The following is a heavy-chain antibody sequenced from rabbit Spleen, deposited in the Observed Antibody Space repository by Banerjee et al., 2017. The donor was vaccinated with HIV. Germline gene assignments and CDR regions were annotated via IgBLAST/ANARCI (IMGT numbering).Heavy chain of an antibody. D-gene: IGHD1-1*01. CDR3: ARDTSSSFSSYGMDL. J-gene: IGHJ6*01. Sequence: QEQLEESGGGLVQPEGSLTLTCTASGVSFSATSYMCWVRQAPGKGLEWIACIYAGSSAFTYYATWAQGRFTISKTSSTTVTLQMTSLTAADTATYFCARDTSSSFSSYGMDLWGPGTLVTVS. CDR1: GVSFSATSY. CDR2: IYAGSSAFT. V-gene: IGHV1S45*01.